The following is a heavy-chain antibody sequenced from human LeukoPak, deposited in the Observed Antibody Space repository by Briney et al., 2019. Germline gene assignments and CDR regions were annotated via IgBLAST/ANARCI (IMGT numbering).Heavy chain of an antibody. J-gene: IGHJ4*02. CDR1: GGTFSSYA. Sequence: GSSVKVSCKASGGTFSSYAISWVRQAPGQGLEWMGRIMPIFGTANYAQKFQGRVTVTTDESTSIAYMELSSLRSEDTAVYYCARDPFPGQWLVLGYFDYWGQGTLVTVSS. V-gene: IGHV1-69*05. D-gene: IGHD6-19*01. CDR2: IMPIFGTA. CDR3: ARDPFPGQWLVLGYFDY.